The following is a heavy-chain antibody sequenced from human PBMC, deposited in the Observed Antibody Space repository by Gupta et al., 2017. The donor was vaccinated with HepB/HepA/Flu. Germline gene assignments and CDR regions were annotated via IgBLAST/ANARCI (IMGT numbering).Heavy chain of an antibody. CDR1: GFTFSSYC. D-gene: IGHD4-23*01. Sequence: QVQLVESGGGVVQPGRSLRLSCAASGFTFSSYCMHWVRQAPGKGLEWVAVISYDGSNKYYADSVKGRFTISRDNSKNTLYLQMNSLRAEDTAVYYCAKNTVVTDYFDYWGQGTLVTVSS. CDR3: AKNTVVTDYFDY. V-gene: IGHV3-30*18. CDR2: ISYDGSNK. J-gene: IGHJ4*02.